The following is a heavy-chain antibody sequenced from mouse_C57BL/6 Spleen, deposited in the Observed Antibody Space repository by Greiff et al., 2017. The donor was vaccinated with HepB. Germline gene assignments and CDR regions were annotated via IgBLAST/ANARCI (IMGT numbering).Heavy chain of an antibody. CDR1: GYTFTSYW. CDR3: AALITTGVEAYWYFDV. V-gene: IGHV1-74*01. Sequence: QVQLQQPGAELVKPGASVKVSCKASGYTFTSYWMHWVKQRPGQGLEWIGRIHPSDSDTNYNQKFKGKATLTVDKSSSTAYMQLSSLTSEDSAVYYCAALITTGVEAYWYFDVWGTGTTVTVSS. CDR2: IHPSDSDT. D-gene: IGHD1-1*01. J-gene: IGHJ1*03.